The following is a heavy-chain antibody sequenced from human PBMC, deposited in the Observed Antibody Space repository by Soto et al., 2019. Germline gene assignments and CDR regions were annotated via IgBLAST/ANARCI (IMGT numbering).Heavy chain of an antibody. Sequence: QVQLVQSGAEVKKPGASVKVSCKASGYTFTSYGISWVRQAPGQGLEWMGWISAYNGNTNHAQKLQGRVTMTTDTSTSTADRELRSLRSDDTAVYYCARERSRGDYRYDAFDIWGQGTMVTVSS. V-gene: IGHV1-18*01. J-gene: IGHJ3*02. CDR2: ISAYNGNT. D-gene: IGHD4-17*01. CDR1: GYTFTSYG. CDR3: ARERSRGDYRYDAFDI.